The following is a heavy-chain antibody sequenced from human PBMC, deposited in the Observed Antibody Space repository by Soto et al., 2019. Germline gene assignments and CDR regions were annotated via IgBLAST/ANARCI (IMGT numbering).Heavy chain of an antibody. D-gene: IGHD3-10*01. CDR2: ISPYNGNK. CDR3: ARDLDGSGSYYTGY. CDR1: GYVFSGFG. J-gene: IGHJ4*02. Sequence: RASVKVSCKASGYVFSGFGINWVRQVPGQGLEWMGWISPYNGNKNYAQKFQGRVTMTTDTSTSTAYMELRSLRSDDTAVFYCARDLDGSGSYYTGYWGQGSLVTVSS. V-gene: IGHV1-18*01.